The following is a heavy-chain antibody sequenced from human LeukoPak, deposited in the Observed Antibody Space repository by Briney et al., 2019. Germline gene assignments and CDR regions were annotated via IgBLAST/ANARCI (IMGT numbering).Heavy chain of an antibody. D-gene: IGHD6-19*01. V-gene: IGHV3-23*01. CDR3: AKVIAVAGIVHDY. Sequence: GGSLRLSCAASGFTFSSYAMSWVCQAPGKGLEWVSAISGSGGSTYYADSVKGRFTISRDNSKNTLYLQMNSLRAEDTAVYYCAKVIAVAGIVHDYWGQGTLVTVSS. CDR1: GFTFSSYA. CDR2: ISGSGGST. J-gene: IGHJ4*02.